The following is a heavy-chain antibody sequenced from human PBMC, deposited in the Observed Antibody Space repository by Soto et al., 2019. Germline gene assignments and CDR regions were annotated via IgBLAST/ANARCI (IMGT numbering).Heavy chain of an antibody. D-gene: IGHD5-12*01. V-gene: IGHV1-18*01. CDR3: ARAHIVPRKDYYYMDV. J-gene: IGHJ6*03. CDR2: ISAYNGNT. Sequence: ASVKVSCKASGYTFTSYGISWVRQAPGQGLEWMGWISAYNGNTNYAQKLQGRVTMTTDTSTSTAYMELRSLRSDDTAVYYCARAHIVPRKDYYYMDVWGKGITVTVS. CDR1: GYTFTSYG.